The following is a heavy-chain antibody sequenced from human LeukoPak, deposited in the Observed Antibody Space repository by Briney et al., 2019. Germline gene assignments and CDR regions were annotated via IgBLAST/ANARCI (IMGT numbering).Heavy chain of an antibody. CDR1: GGSISSHY. Sequence: SETLSLTCTVSGGSISSHYWSWIRQPPGKGLEWIGYIYYSGSTNYNPSLKSRVTISVDTSKNQFSLKLSSVTAADTAVYYCARGGSYDFWSGYYSGYYYYMDVWGKGTTVTVSS. V-gene: IGHV4-59*11. CDR2: IYYSGST. CDR3: ARGGSYDFWSGYYSGYYYYMDV. J-gene: IGHJ6*03. D-gene: IGHD3-3*01.